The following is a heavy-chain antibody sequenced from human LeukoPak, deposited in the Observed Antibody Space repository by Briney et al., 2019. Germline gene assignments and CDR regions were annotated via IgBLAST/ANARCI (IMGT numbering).Heavy chain of an antibody. D-gene: IGHD6-6*01. Sequence: PSETLSLTCAVYGGSLSGYYWSWIRQPPGKGLEWIGEINHSGGTNYNPSLKSRVTISVDTSKNQFSLKLSSVTAADTAVYYCASEYSSSSSRYFDYWGQGTLVTVSS. V-gene: IGHV4-34*01. CDR1: GGSLSGYY. J-gene: IGHJ4*02. CDR3: ASEYSSSSSRYFDY. CDR2: INHSGGT.